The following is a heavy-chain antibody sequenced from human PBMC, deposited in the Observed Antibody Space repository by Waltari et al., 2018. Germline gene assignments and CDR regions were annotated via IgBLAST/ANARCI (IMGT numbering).Heavy chain of an antibody. V-gene: IGHV1-3*03. CDR1: GYTFTSYA. CDR2: INAGNGNT. Sequence: QVQLVQSGAEVKKPGASVKVSCKASGYTFTSYAMHWVRQAPGQRLEWMGWINAGNGNTKYSQEFQGRVTITRDTSASTAYMELSSLRSEDMAVYYCARHIHYGGNSIDYWGQGTLVTVSS. CDR3: ARHIHYGGNSIDY. J-gene: IGHJ4*02. D-gene: IGHD2-21*02.